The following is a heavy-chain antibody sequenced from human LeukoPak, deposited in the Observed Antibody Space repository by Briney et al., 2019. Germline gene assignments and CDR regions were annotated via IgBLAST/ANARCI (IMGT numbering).Heavy chain of an antibody. V-gene: IGHV4-59*01. Sequence: SEALSLTCTVSDGSISSYYWSWIRQPPGKGLEWIGYIYYSGSTNYNPSLKSRVTISVDTSKNQFSLKLSSVTAADTAVYYCARSTLLWFGELSHGMDVWGQGTTVTVSS. J-gene: IGHJ6*02. D-gene: IGHD3-10*01. CDR1: DGSISSYY. CDR3: ARSTLLWFGELSHGMDV. CDR2: IYYSGST.